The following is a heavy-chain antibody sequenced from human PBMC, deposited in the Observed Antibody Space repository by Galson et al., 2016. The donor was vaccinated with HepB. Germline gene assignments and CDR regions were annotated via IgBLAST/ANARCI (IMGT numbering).Heavy chain of an antibody. V-gene: IGHV3-23*01. Sequence: SLRLSCAASGFRFSNYAMSWVRQAPGKGLEWVSVFSGSGGSGGTTHYADSAEGRFTISRDDSKNTLHLQMNSLRAEDTAVYYCAKLSGSNGYDVIDFWGQGTMVTVSP. D-gene: IGHD1-26*01. J-gene: IGHJ3*01. CDR3: AKLSGSNGYDVIDF. CDR1: GFRFSNYA. CDR2: FSGSGGSGGTT.